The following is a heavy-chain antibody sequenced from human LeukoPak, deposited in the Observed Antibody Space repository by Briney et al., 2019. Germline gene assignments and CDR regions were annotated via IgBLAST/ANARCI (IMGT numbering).Heavy chain of an antibody. CDR2: INAGNGNT. D-gene: IGHD6-19*01. Sequence: ASVKVSCKAPGYTFTSYAMHWVRQAPGQRLEWMGWINAGNGNTKYSQKFQGRVTITRDTSASTAYMELSSLRSEDTAVYYCARDIGSGWGNYFDYWGQGTLVTVSS. CDR1: GYTFTSYA. J-gene: IGHJ4*02. CDR3: ARDIGSGWGNYFDY. V-gene: IGHV1-3*01.